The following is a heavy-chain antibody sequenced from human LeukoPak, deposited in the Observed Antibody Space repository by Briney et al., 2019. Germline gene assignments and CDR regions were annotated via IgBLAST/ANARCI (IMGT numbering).Heavy chain of an antibody. D-gene: IGHD3-22*01. CDR3: ARDLYYYDSGGPDY. CDR1: GDTFSNCG. CDR2: IMPISGIA. V-gene: IGHV1-69*05. Sequence: SVKVSCKASGDTFSNCGLSWVRQAPGQGLEWMGRIMPISGIADYAQKFQDRVTINTDESTSTVYMELNSLRSEDTAVYYCARDLYYYDSGGPDYWGQGTLVSVSS. J-gene: IGHJ4*02.